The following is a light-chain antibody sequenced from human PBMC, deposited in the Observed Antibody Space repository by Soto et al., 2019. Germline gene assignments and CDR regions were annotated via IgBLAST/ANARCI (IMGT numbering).Light chain of an antibody. J-gene: IGKJ5*01. Sequence: EIAITQSPDTLFVSPVDRATLSCRASQSVSSNLAWYQQKPGQAPRLLIYGASSRATGIPDRFSGSGSGTDFTLTISRLEPEDFAVYYCQQYGSSPPITFGQGTLLEIK. CDR3: QQYGSSPPIT. V-gene: IGKV3-20*01. CDR2: GAS. CDR1: QSVSSN.